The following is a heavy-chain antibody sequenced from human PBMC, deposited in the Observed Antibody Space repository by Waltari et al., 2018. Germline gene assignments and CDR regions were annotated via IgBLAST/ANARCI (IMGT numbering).Heavy chain of an antibody. CDR3: ARDGDSTTGSGFAYYYGMDV. CDR1: SPPFKAYS. Sequence: EIRLVESGGGLVQPGGSLSLSCNVSSPPFKAYSSNWVRTAPGKGLEWVSTITSGGSYIYYADSVEGRFTVSRDDAKKSVYLQMNGLRAEDTALYYCARDGDSTTGSGFAYYYGMDVWGPGTTVTVSS. D-gene: IGHD1-1*01. CDR2: ITSGGSYI. V-gene: IGHV3-21*02. J-gene: IGHJ6*02.